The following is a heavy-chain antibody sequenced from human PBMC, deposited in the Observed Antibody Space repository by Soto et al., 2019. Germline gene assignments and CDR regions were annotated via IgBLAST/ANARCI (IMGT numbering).Heavy chain of an antibody. Sequence: QVPLVQSGAEVKKPGASVKVSCKASGYTFTSYAMHWVRQAPGQRLEWMGWINAGNGNTKYSQKFQGRVTITRDTSASTAYMELSSLRSEDTAVYYCASGSIYDFWSGYPGTFDYWGQGTLVTVSS. V-gene: IGHV1-3*01. CDR3: ASGSIYDFWSGYPGTFDY. CDR1: GYTFTSYA. CDR2: INAGNGNT. D-gene: IGHD3-3*01. J-gene: IGHJ4*02.